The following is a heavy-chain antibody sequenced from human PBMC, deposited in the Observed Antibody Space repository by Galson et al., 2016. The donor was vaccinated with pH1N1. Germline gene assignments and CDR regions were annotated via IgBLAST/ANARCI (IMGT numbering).Heavy chain of an antibody. J-gene: IGHJ4*02. CDR2: MNPNSGKS. D-gene: IGHD6-19*01. Sequence: SVKVSCKVSGYTLTNYDINWVRQAAGQGLEWMGWMNPNSGKSNSAQKFKGRVTMTRDTSISTVYMEPSSLRSEDTAVYYCARGLSYNSGWVEDWGQGTLVTVSS. CDR1: GYTLTNYD. V-gene: IGHV1-8*01. CDR3: ARGLSYNSGWVED.